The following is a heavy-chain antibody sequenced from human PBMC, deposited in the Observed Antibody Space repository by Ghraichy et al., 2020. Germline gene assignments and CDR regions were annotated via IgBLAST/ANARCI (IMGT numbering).Heavy chain of an antibody. Sequence: SETLSLTCTVSGGSISSGGYYWSWIRQHPGKGLEWIGYIYYSGSTYYNPSLESRVTMSVDTSKNQFSLKLTSVTAADTAVYYCARYDSSGYYVDYWGQGTLVTVSS. V-gene: IGHV4-31*03. CDR3: ARYDSSGYYVDY. D-gene: IGHD3-22*01. CDR1: GGSISSGGYY. CDR2: IYYSGST. J-gene: IGHJ4*02.